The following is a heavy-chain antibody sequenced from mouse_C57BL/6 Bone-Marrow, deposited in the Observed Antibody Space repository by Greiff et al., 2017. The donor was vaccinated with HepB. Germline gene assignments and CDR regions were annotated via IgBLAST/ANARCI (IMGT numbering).Heavy chain of an antibody. Sequence: EVQGVESGGGLVKPGGSLKLSCAASGFTFSSYAMSWVRQTPEKRLEWVATISDGGSYTYYPDNVKGRFTISRDNAKNNLYLQMSHLKSEDTAMYYCARRPGTGNFDYWGQGTTLTVSS. D-gene: IGHD4-1*01. J-gene: IGHJ2*01. CDR3: ARRPGTGNFDY. V-gene: IGHV5-4*01. CDR1: GFTFSSYA. CDR2: ISDGGSYT.